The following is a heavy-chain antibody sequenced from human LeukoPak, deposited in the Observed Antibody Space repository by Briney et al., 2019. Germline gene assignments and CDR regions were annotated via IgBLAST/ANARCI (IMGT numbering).Heavy chain of an antibody. V-gene: IGHV4-34*01. CDR1: GGSFSGYY. CDR2: INHSGST. J-gene: IGHJ3*02. CDR3: ARGYDIVVVPAAIPHDAFDI. D-gene: IGHD2-2*01. Sequence: SETLSLTCAVYGGSFSGYYWSWIRQPPGKGLEWIGEINHSGSTNYNPSLKSRVTISVDTSKNQFSLKLSSVTAADTAVYYCARGYDIVVVPAAIPHDAFDIWGQGTMVTVSS.